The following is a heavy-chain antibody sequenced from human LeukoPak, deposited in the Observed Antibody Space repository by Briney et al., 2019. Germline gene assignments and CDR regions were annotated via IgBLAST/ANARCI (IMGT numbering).Heavy chain of an antibody. CDR2: IYYSGST. V-gene: IGHV4-61*01. J-gene: IGHJ6*03. Sequence: SETLSLTCAVSGYSISSGYYWSWIRQPPGKGLEWIGYIYYSGSTNYNPSLKSRVTISVDTSKNQFSLKLSSVTAADTAVYYCARVVYYDSSGYYEGDYYYYYYMDVWGKGTTVTVSS. CDR1: GYSISSGYY. D-gene: IGHD3-22*01. CDR3: ARVVYYDSSGYYEGDYYYYYYMDV.